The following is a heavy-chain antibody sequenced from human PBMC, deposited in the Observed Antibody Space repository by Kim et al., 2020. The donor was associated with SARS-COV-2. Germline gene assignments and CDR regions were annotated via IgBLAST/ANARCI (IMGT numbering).Heavy chain of an antibody. V-gene: IGHV3-48*01. CDR3: ATGGVGY. Sequence: TKYHADSVKCSFTVSRDNAKNSRYLQMNRLGAEDTAVYHCATGGVGYWGQGTLVTVSS. CDR2: TK. D-gene: IGHD1-26*01. J-gene: IGHJ4*02.